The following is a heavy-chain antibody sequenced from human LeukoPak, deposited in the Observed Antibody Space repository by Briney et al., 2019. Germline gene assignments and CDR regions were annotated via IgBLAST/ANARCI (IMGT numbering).Heavy chain of an antibody. CDR2: ISSSSSYI. Sequence: GGSLRLSCAASGFTFSSYSMNWVRQAPGKGLEWVSSISSSSSYIYYADSVKGRFTISRDNAKNSLYLQMNSLRAEDTAVYYCARVAVTIPYDYWGQGTLVTVPS. J-gene: IGHJ4*02. CDR3: ARVAVTIPYDY. CDR1: GFTFSSYS. D-gene: IGHD4-17*01. V-gene: IGHV3-21*01.